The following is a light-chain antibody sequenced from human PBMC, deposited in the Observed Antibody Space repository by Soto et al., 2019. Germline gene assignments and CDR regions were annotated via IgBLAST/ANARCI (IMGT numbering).Light chain of an antibody. V-gene: IGKV2-30*01. CDR1: RSFVYSDGNTY. CDR3: MQALQTAWT. J-gene: IGKJ1*01. CDR2: KVS. Sequence: VVMTQSPLSLPVTLGQPASISCRSSRSFVYSDGNTYLNWFHQRPGRSPRRLIYKVSNRDSGVPDRFNGSGSGIDFTLKISRVEAEDVGVYYCMQALQTAWTFGQGTKVDIK.